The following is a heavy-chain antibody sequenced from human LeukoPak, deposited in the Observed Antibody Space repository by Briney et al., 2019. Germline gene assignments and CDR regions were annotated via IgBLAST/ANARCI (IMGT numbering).Heavy chain of an antibody. CDR1: GGTFSSYA. CDR2: IIPIFGTA. V-gene: IGHV1-69*05. Sequence: GASVKVSCKASGGTFSSYAISWVRQAPGQGLEWMGGIIPIFGTANYAQKFQGRVTITTDESTSTAYMELSSLRSEDTAVYYCVKGHYFDTYGQYSYAEYWGQGARVTVSS. D-gene: IGHD3-9*01. CDR3: VKGHYFDTYGQYSYAEY. J-gene: IGHJ4*02.